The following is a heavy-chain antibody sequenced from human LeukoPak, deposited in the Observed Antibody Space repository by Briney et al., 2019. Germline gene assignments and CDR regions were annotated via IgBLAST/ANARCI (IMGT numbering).Heavy chain of an antibody. D-gene: IGHD5-24*01. CDR1: GFTFSSYS. CDR2: ISSGSSYI. V-gene: IGHV3-21*01. CDR3: ARERDGRFFDY. J-gene: IGHJ4*02. Sequence: GGSLRLSCAASGFTFSSYSMNWVRQAPGKGLEWVSSISSGSSYIYYADSVKGRFTISRDNAKNSLYLQMNSLRAEDTAVYYCARERDGRFFDYWGQGTLVTVSS.